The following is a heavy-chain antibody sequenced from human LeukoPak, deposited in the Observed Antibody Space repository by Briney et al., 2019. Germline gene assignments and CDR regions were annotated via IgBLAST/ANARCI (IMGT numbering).Heavy chain of an antibody. J-gene: IGHJ4*02. CDR2: IYHSGST. D-gene: IGHD5-12*01. Sequence: WETLSLTCTVSGGSISSYYWSWIRQPPGKGLEWIGYIYHSGSTYYNPSLKSRVTISVDRSKNQFSLKLSSVTAADTAVFYCARGGDSGYGPFGYWGQGNLVTVSS. CDR3: ARGGDSGYGPFGY. CDR1: GGSISSYY. V-gene: IGHV4-59*12.